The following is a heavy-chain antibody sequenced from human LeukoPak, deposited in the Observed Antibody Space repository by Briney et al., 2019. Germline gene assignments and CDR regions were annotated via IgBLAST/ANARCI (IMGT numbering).Heavy chain of an antibody. CDR2: INPNSGDT. V-gene: IGHV1-2*06. D-gene: IGHD6-13*01. CDR3: AREGPVGSSWYRKYYYYGMDV. J-gene: IGHJ6*02. CDR1: GYTFTGYH. Sequence: GASVKVSCKASGYTFTGYHMHWVRQAPGQGLEWMGRINPNSGDTNYAQKFQGRVTMTRDTSISTAYMELSRLRSDDTAVYYCAREGPVGSSWYRKYYYYGMDVWGQGTTVTVSS.